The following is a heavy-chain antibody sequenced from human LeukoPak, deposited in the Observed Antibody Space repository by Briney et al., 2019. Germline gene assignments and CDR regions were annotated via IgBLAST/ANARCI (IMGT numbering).Heavy chain of an antibody. J-gene: IGHJ6*03. CDR1: GFTFDDYA. V-gene: IGHV3-9*03. Sequence: GRSLRLSCAASGFTFDDYAMHWVRQAPGKGLEWVSGISWNSGSIGYADSVKGRFTISRDNAKNSLYLQMNSLRAEDMALYYCAKGGASYYYYYMDVWGKGTTVTVSS. CDR2: ISWNSGSI. CDR3: AKGGASYYYYYMDV.